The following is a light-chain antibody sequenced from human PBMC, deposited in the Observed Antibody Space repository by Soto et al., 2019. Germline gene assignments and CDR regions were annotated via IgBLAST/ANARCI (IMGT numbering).Light chain of an antibody. CDR3: QQYGSSIT. Sequence: EIVMTQSPATLSVSPGERATLSCRASQSLSGNLAWYQQRPGQAPRLLIYDASNRATGIPVRFSGSGSGTDFTLTISSLEPEDFAVYYCQQYGSSITFGQGTRLEI. J-gene: IGKJ5*01. CDR1: QSLSGN. V-gene: IGKV3D-15*01. CDR2: DAS.